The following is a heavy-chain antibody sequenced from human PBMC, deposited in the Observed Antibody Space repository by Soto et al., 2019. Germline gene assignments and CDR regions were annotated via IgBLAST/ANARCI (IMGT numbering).Heavy chain of an antibody. D-gene: IGHD2-15*01. V-gene: IGHV4-30-4*01. Sequence: QVHLLESGPGLVKPSQTLSLTCSVSGDSISTVDYFWAWIRQPPGQALEYIGYIYKSTTTYYNPSFESRVASSLDTSKSQFSLKVTSVAAADTAVYFCARGRYCLTGRCFPNWFDSWGQGTLFTVSS. CDR1: GDSISTVDYF. CDR2: IYKSTTT. CDR3: ARGRYCLTGRCFPNWFDS. J-gene: IGHJ5*01.